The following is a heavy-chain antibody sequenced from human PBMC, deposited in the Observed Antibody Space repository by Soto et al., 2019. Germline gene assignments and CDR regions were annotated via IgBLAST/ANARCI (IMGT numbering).Heavy chain of an antibody. D-gene: IGHD2-21*01. CDR2: IWDDGSYK. Sequence: QVQLVESGGGVVQPGRSLRLSCAASGFTFSSYGMHWVRQAPGKGLEWVAVIWDDGSYKYYADSVKGRFTISRYNSKNTPYLQTNTLRAQDTAVYYCARVYLVITIPVTDYWGQGTLGTFAS. J-gene: IGHJ4*02. V-gene: IGHV3-33*01. CDR1: GFTFSSYG. CDR3: ARVYLVITIPVTDY.